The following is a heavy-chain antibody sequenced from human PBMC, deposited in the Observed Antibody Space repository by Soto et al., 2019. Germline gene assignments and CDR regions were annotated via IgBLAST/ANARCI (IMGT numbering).Heavy chain of an antibody. V-gene: IGHV1-24*01. D-gene: IGHD2-21*01. J-gene: IGHJ4*02. CDR2: FDPEDGET. Sequence: ASVKVSCKVSGYTLTELSMHWVRQAPGKGLEWMGYFDPEDGETTYAQKFQGRVTMTKDTSTDTTYMELSSLRSEDTAVYYCATGFCGGECFRFDYWGQGTLVTVSS. CDR1: GYTLTELS. CDR3: ATGFCGGECFRFDY.